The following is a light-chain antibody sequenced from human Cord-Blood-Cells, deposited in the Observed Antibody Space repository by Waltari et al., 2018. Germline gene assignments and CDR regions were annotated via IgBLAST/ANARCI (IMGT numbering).Light chain of an antibody. CDR1: SSNIGAGYD. Sequence: QSVLTQPPSVSGAPGQRVTISCTGRSSNIGAGYDVHWYQQLPGTAHNLLIYGNSNRPSGVPDRFSCAKSGTSASLAITGLQAEDEADYYCQSYDSSLSGAWVFGGGTKLTVL. J-gene: IGLJ3*02. CDR3: QSYDSSLSGAWV. V-gene: IGLV1-40*01. CDR2: GNS.